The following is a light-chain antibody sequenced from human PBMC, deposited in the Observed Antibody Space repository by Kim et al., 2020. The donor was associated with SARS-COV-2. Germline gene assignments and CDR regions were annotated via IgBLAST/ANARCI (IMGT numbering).Light chain of an antibody. CDR1: SSDIGNYNL. J-gene: IGLJ3*02. V-gene: IGLV2-23*02. Sequence: QSALTQPASVSGSPGQSITISCTGTSSDIGNYNLVSWYQQHPGKVPKAIIYEVTKRPSGVSDRFSGSKSGNTASLTISGLQADDEADYYCCSYAYVDNRSHLVFGGGTQLTVL. CDR2: EVT. CDR3: CSYAYVDNRSHLV.